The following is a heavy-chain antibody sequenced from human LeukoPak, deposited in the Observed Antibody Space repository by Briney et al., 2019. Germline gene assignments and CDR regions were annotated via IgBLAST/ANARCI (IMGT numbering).Heavy chain of an antibody. D-gene: IGHD3-22*01. CDR2: IYYSGST. Sequence: SETLSLTCTVSGGSISSYYWSWIRQPPGKGLEWLGYIYYSGSTNYNTPLKSRVTISVDTSKNQYSLKLSSVTAADTAVYYCARVIVASGYYVYYYYYMDVWGKGTTVTVSS. J-gene: IGHJ6*03. CDR3: ARVIVASGYYVYYYYYMDV. CDR1: GGSISSYY. V-gene: IGHV4-59*01.